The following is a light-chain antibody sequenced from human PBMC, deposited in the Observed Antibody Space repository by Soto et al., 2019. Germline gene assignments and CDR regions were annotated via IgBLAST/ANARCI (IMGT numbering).Light chain of an antibody. V-gene: IGKV2-28*01. CDR1: PSLLHSNGYNY. CDR2: LGS. CDR3: MQALQTIT. J-gene: IGKJ5*01. Sequence: DIVMTQSPLSLPVTPGEPASISCMSSPSLLHSNGYNYLDWYLQKPGQSPQLLICLGSNRASGVPDRFSGSGSGTDFTLKISRVEAEDVGVYYCMQALQTITFGQGTRLEIK.